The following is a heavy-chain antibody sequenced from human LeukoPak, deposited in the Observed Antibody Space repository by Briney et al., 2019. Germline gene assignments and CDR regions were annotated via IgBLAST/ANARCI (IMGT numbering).Heavy chain of an antibody. D-gene: IGHD2-15*01. CDR3: ARDGRYCSGGSCSTYPYYFDY. J-gene: IGHJ4*02. Sequence: SETLSLTCTVSGGSISSYYWSWIRQPAGKGLEWIGRIYTSGSTNYNPSLKSRVTMSVDTSKNQFSLKLSSVTAADTAVYYCARDGRYCSGGSCSTYPYYFDYWGQGTLVTVSS. V-gene: IGHV4-4*07. CDR1: GGSISSYY. CDR2: IYTSGST.